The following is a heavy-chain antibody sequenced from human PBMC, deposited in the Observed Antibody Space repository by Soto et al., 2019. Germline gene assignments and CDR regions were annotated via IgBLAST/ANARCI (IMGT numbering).Heavy chain of an antibody. CDR3: AKVVAPYYYGSGRAYYYGMDV. Sequence: PGGSLRLSCAASGFTFSSYAMSWVRQAPGKGLEWVSAISGSGGSTYYADSVKGRFTISRDNSKNTLYLQRNSLRAEDTAVYYCAKVVAPYYYGSGRAYYYGMDVWGQGTTVTVSS. J-gene: IGHJ6*02. CDR2: ISGSGGST. V-gene: IGHV3-23*01. D-gene: IGHD3-10*01. CDR1: GFTFSSYA.